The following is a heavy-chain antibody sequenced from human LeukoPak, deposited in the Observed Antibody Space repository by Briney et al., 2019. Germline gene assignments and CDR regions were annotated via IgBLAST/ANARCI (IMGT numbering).Heavy chain of an antibody. Sequence: GGSLRLSCAASGFTFSSYEMSWVRQAPGKGLECVALIWYHGGETNYADSVKGRFTISRDISKNMLYLQMNSLRADDTAIYYCARDGGMARFDSWGQGTLVTVSS. D-gene: IGHD6-13*01. CDR2: IWYHGGET. CDR3: ARDGGMARFDS. J-gene: IGHJ4*02. CDR1: GFTFSSYE. V-gene: IGHV3-33*08.